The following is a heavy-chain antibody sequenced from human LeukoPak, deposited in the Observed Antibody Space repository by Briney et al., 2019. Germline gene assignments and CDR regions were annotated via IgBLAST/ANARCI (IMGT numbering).Heavy chain of an antibody. D-gene: IGHD3-10*01. CDR1: GGSFSGYY. V-gene: IGHV4-34*01. J-gene: IGHJ1*01. CDR2: INHSGST. Sequence: NPSETLSLTCAVYGGSFSGYYWSWIRQPPGKGLERIGEINHSGSTNYNPSLKSRVTISVDTSKNQFSLKLSSVTAADTAVYYCASPFLGITMAFQHWGQGTLVTVSS. CDR3: ASPFLGITMAFQH.